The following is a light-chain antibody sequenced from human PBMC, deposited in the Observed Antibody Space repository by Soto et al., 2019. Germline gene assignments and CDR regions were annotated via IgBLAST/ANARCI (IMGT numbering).Light chain of an antibody. CDR3: SSYGGSNHLI. CDR2: EVS. J-gene: IGLJ2*01. V-gene: IGLV2-8*01. CDR1: SSDVGGYNY. Sequence: QSVLTQPPSASGSPGQSVTISCSGTSSDVGGYNYVSWYQQHPGKAPKLMIYEVSKRPSGVPDRFSGSKSGNTASLTVSGLQAEDEADYYCSSYGGSNHLIFGGGTKLTVL.